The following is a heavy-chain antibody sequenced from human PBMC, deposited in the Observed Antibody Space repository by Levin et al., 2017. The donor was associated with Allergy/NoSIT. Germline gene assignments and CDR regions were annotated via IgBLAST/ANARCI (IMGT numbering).Heavy chain of an antibody. CDR3: ARTTGSYSINWYFDL. D-gene: IGHD1-26*01. CDR2: INSDGSST. Sequence: LSLTCAASGFTFSSYWMHWVRQAPGKGLVWVSRINSDGSSTSYADSVKGRFTISRDSAKNTLYLQMSSLRAEDTAVYYCARTTGSYSINWYFDLWGRGTLVTVSS. V-gene: IGHV3-74*01. J-gene: IGHJ2*01. CDR1: GFTFSSYW.